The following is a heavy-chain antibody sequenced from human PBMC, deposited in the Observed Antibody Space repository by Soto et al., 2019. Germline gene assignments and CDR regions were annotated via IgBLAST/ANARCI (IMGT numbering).Heavy chain of an antibody. V-gene: IGHV3-30-3*01. Sequence: GRSLRLSYAASGVNFSSYAMRWVRQAPGKGLEWVAVISYDGSNKYYADSVKGRFTISRDNSKNTLYLQMNSLRAEDTAVYYCARDRNKDFSCSNWGQGTLVTVSS. CDR3: ARDRNKDFSCSN. D-gene: IGHD3-3*01. CDR2: ISYDGSNK. CDR1: GVNFSSYA. J-gene: IGHJ4*02.